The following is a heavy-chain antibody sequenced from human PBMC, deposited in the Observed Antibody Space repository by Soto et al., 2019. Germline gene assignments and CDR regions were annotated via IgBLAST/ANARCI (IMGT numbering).Heavy chain of an antibody. Sequence: PGGSLRLSCEDSGFNFKKFAMGWVRQAPGEGLEWVSGISCCGGSTFYADSVKGRFSLARDDSKNTLSLQLNSLRVEDTAHYYCAKADGEQWLIPHLDNWGQGTQVTVSS. V-gene: IGHV3-23*01. D-gene: IGHD6-19*01. J-gene: IGHJ1*01. CDR3: AKADGEQWLIPHLDN. CDR1: GFNFKKFA. CDR2: ISCCGGST.